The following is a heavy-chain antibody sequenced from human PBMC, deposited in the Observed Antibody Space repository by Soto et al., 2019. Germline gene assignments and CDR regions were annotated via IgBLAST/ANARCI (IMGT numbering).Heavy chain of an antibody. CDR1: GYTFATHG. D-gene: IGHD2-21*02. CDR3: ARLDPRGVAVTRDY. Sequence: QVQFVQSGPEVRKPGASVKVSCKASGYTFATHGFSWVRQAPGHGLEWMGWISGFNGNIDYAQKFQGRVTLTADASTSTVYMELGSLRADDTGIYYCARLDPRGVAVTRDYWGQGTLVTVSS. J-gene: IGHJ4*02. CDR2: ISGFNGNI. V-gene: IGHV1-18*01.